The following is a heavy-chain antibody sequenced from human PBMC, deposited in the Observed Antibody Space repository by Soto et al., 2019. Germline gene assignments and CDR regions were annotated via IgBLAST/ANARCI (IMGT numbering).Heavy chain of an antibody. Sequence: PSETLSLTCTVSGGAISGYYWSWTRQPPGKGLEWIGYIYYTGSTNYNPSLKSRVTISVDMSKNHFSLKLSSVTAADTAVYYCARYYCSGGSCNSNFDYWGQGTLVTVSS. D-gene: IGHD2-15*01. CDR2: IYYTGST. J-gene: IGHJ4*02. CDR3: ARYYCSGGSCNSNFDY. V-gene: IGHV4-59*01. CDR1: GGAISGYY.